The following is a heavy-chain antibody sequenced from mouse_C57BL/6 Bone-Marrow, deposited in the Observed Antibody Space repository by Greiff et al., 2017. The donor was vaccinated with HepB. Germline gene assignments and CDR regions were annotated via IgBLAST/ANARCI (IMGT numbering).Heavy chain of an antibody. V-gene: IGHV2-2*01. CDR3: ARNLYYSNFFWYFDV. J-gene: IGHJ1*03. CDR2: IWSGGST. Sequence: QVQLQQSGPGLVQPSQRLSITCTVSGFSLTSYCVHWVRQSPGKGLEWLGVIWSGGSTDYNAAFISRLSISKDNSKSQVFFKMNSLQADDTAIYYCARNLYYSNFFWYFDVWGTGTTVTVSS. D-gene: IGHD2-5*01. CDR1: GFSLTSYC.